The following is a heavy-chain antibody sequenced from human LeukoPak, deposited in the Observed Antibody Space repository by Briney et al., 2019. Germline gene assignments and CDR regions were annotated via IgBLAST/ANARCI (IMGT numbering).Heavy chain of an antibody. CDR2: IYYSGST. V-gene: IGHV4-30-4*01. D-gene: IGHD2-8*02. J-gene: IGHJ4*02. CDR3: ARTGGTIDY. CDR1: GGSISSGDYN. Sequence: PSETLSLTCTVSGGSISSGDYNWSWIRQPPGKGLEWIGYIYYSGSTYYNPSLKSRVTISVDTSKNQFSLKLNSVTAADTAVYYCARTGGTIDYWGQGTLVTVSS.